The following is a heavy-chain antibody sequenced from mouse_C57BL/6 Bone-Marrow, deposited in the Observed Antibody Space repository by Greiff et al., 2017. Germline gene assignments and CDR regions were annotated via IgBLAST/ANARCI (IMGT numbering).Heavy chain of an antibody. V-gene: IGHV5-4*01. Sequence: EVQLQESGGGLVKPGGSLKLSCAASGFTFTSYAMYWVRQTPDKRLEWVATISAGGSYTYYPDNVKGRFTISRNNAKNNLYLQMNHLKSEDTARYYCARGASYYFDYWGQGTTLTVSS. CDR1: GFTFTSYA. D-gene: IGHD3-1*01. CDR2: ISAGGSYT. CDR3: ARGASYYFDY. J-gene: IGHJ2*01.